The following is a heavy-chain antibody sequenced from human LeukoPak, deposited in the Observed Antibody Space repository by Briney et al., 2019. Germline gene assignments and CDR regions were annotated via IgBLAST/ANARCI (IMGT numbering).Heavy chain of an antibody. CDR3: ARGVQKGSYGMDV. V-gene: IGHV4-34*01. D-gene: IGHD3-10*01. CDR2: INHSGST. CDR1: GGSFSGYY. Sequence: ASETLSLTCAVYGGSFSGYYWSWIRQPPGKGLEWIGEINHSGSTNYNPSLKSRVTISVDTSKNQFSLKLSSVAAADTAVYYCARGVQKGSYGMDVWGQGTTVTVSS. J-gene: IGHJ6*02.